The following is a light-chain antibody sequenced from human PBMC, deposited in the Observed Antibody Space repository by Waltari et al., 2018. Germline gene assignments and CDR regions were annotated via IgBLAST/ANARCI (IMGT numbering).Light chain of an antibody. J-gene: IGLJ3*02. Sequence: QSLLTQPPSVSGAPGQRITISCTGSRSNIGAGYAVHWYQQFPGTPPKLLIFGSISRASGVPDRFSGSKSGTSASLAITGLQPEDEADYYCQSYDSSLTGFWVFGGGTKLTVV. CDR2: GSI. CDR1: RSNIGAGYA. CDR3: QSYDSSLTGFWV. V-gene: IGLV1-40*01.